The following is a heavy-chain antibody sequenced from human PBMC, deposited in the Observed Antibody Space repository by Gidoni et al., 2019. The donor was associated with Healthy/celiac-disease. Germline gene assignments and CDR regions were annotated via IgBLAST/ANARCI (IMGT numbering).Heavy chain of an antibody. J-gene: IGHJ5*02. D-gene: IGHD3-16*01. CDR2: IYYSGST. CDR1: GGSISSYY. Sequence: QVQLQESGPGLVKPSETLSLTCPVPGGSISSYYWSWIRQPPGKGLEWIGYIYYSGSTNYNPSLKSRVTISVDTSKNQFSLKLSSVTAADTAVYYCARGRKGDWFDPWGQGTLVTVSS. V-gene: IGHV4-59*01. CDR3: ARGRKGDWFDP.